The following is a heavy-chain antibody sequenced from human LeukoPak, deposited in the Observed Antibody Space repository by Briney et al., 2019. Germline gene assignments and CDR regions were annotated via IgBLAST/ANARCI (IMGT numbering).Heavy chain of an antibody. CDR2: ISTSGGET. CDR1: GFTVSFYA. Sequence: GGSLRLSCAASGFTVSFYAMSWVRQAPGKGLEWVSVISTSGGETYYADSVKGRFTISRDNSKNMFYLQMSSLRAEDTALYYCARDRVPGTSPKMDYWGQGTLVTVSS. D-gene: IGHD1-7*01. J-gene: IGHJ4*02. CDR3: ARDRVPGTSPKMDY. V-gene: IGHV3-23*01.